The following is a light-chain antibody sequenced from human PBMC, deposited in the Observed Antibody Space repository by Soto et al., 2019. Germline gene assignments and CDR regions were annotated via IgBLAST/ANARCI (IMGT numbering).Light chain of an antibody. CDR3: QQYYSYIT. V-gene: IGKV1-5*03. CDR1: QTISSW. J-gene: IGKJ5*01. CDR2: KAS. Sequence: DIQMTQSPSTLSGSVGDRVTITCRASQTISSWLAWYQQKPGKAPKLLIYKASTLKSGVPSRFSGSGSGTDFTLTISCLQSEDFATYYCQQYYSYITFGQGTRLEIK.